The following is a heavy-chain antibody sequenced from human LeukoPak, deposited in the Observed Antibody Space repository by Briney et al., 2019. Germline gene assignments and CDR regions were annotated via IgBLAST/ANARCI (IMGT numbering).Heavy chain of an antibody. Sequence: SGTLFLTCTVSGGSISSSSYYWGWIRQPPGKGLEWIGSIYYSGSTYYNPSLKSRVTISVDTSKNQFSLKLSSVTAADTAVYYCARPSIAVAGTWAGYFDYWGQGTLVTVSS. CDR2: IYYSGST. D-gene: IGHD6-19*01. J-gene: IGHJ4*02. CDR1: GGSISSSSYY. CDR3: ARPSIAVAGTWAGYFDY. V-gene: IGHV4-39*01.